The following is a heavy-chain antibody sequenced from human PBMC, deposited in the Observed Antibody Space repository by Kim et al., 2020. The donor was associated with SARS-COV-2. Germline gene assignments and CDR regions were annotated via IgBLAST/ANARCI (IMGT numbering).Heavy chain of an antibody. CDR3: AKSPLTCASAFDS. CDR1: GFTLSTYA. D-gene: IGHD6-19*01. Sequence: GGSLRLSCAASGFTLSTYAMSWVRLAPGKGLEWVSTITSGAGTYYIDSVKGRFTISRDNSKNTLYLQMNSLRAEDTAVYYCAKSPLTCASAFDSWGQGTL. CDR2: ITSGAGT. J-gene: IGHJ4*02. V-gene: IGHV3-23*01.